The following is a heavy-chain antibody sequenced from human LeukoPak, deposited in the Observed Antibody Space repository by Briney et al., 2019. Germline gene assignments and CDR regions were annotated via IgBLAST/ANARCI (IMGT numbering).Heavy chain of an antibody. V-gene: IGHV4-59*01. CDR3: ARVEWELLGFDY. CDR2: IYYSGST. CDR1: GGSISSYY. J-gene: IGHJ4*02. Sequence: SETLSLTCTVSGGSISSYYWSWIRQPPGKGLEWIGYIYYSGSTNYNPSLKSRVTISVDTSKNQFSLKLSSVTAADTAVYYCARVEWELLGFDYWGQGTLVTVSS. D-gene: IGHD1-26*01.